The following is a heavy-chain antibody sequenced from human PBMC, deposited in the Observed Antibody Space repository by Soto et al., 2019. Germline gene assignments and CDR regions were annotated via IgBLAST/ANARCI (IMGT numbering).Heavy chain of an antibody. V-gene: IGHV4-59*01. CDR3: AMMGHPSGSIPVGY. J-gene: IGHJ4*02. CDR1: GGSMNSYY. D-gene: IGHD3-10*01. Sequence: SETLCLTCTVSGGSMNSYYWRWIRQPPGKGLEWIGYIHHSGSTEHNPSLKSRVDISLETSKRQFSLRLTSVTAADTATYYFAMMGHPSGSIPVGYWGQGTLVTVS. CDR2: IHHSGST.